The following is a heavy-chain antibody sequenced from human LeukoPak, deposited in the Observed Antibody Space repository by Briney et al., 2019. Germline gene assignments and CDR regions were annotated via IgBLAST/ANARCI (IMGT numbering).Heavy chain of an antibody. V-gene: IGHV6-1*01. CDR2: TFYRSKWKY. D-gene: IGHD6-19*01. J-gene: IGHJ4*02. CDR1: GDSVSNTSAA. CDR3: ARSSGWFDY. Sequence: SQTLSLTCAISGDSVSNTSAAWNWIRQSPARGLEWLGRTFYRSKWKYDYAPSVKSRISVKPETSKNQFSLQLNSVTPEDTAVYYCARSSGWFDYWGQGILVTVSS.